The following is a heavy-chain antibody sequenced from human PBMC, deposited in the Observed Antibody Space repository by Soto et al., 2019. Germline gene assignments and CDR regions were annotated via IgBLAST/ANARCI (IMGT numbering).Heavy chain of an antibody. V-gene: IGHV1-46*03. CDR2: INPSGGST. D-gene: IGHD1-7*01. J-gene: IGHJ6*03. Sequence: ASVKVSCKASGYTFTSYYMHWVRQAPGQGLEWMGIINPSGGSTSYAQKFQGRVTMTRDTSTSTVYMELSSLRSEDTAVYYCASTPKQELGYYYYYMDDWGKGTTVTVSS. CDR1: GYTFTSYY. CDR3: ASTPKQELGYYYYYMDD.